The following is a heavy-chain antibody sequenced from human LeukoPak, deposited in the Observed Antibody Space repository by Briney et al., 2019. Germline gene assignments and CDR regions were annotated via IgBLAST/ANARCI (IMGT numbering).Heavy chain of an antibody. V-gene: IGHV3-66*01. CDR3: ARVGDIVATEDY. J-gene: IGHJ4*02. CDR2: IYSGGST. Sequence: GGSLRLSCAASGFTVSSNYMSWVRQAPGKGLEWVSVIYSGGSTYYADSVKGRFTISRDNSKNTLYLQMNSLRAEDTAVYYCARVGDIVATEDYWGKGTLVTVSS. CDR1: GFTVSSNY. D-gene: IGHD5-12*01.